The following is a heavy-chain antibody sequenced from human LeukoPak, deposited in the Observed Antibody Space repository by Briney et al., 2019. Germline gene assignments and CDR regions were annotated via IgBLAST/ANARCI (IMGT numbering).Heavy chain of an antibody. CDR2: IYYSGST. CDR3: ARGPTMVRGIIGYYYYGMDV. V-gene: IGHV4-59*01. CDR1: GGSISSYY. Sequence: SETLSLTCTVSGGSISSYYWSWIRQPPGKGLEWIGYIYYSGSTNYNPSLKSRLTISVDTSKNQFSLKLSSVTAADTAVYYCARGPTMVRGIIGYYYYGMDVWGQGTTVTVSS. D-gene: IGHD3-10*01. J-gene: IGHJ6*02.